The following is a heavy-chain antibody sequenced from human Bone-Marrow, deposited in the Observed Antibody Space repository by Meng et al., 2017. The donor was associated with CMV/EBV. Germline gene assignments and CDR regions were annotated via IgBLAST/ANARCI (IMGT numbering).Heavy chain of an antibody. Sequence: SETLSLTCTVSGYSISSGYYWGWIRQPPGKGLEWIGSIYHSGSTYYNPSLKSRVTISVDTSKNQFSLKLSSVTAADTAVYYCARDCAPRLCYYGMDVWGQGTTVTVSS. CDR3: ARDCAPRLCYYGMDV. V-gene: IGHV4-38-2*02. J-gene: IGHJ6*02. CDR1: GYSISSGYY. D-gene: IGHD2-2*01. CDR2: IYHSGST.